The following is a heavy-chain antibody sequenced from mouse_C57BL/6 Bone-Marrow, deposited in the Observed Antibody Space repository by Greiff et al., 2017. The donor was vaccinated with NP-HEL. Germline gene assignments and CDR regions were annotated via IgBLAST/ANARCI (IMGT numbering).Heavy chain of an antibody. CDR2: IDPSDSET. D-gene: IGHD1-1*01. CDR1: GYTFTSYW. CDR3: ARRGKYYGSSNWYFDV. V-gene: IGHV1-52*01. Sequence: QVQLQQPGAELVRPGSSVQLSCQASGYTFTSYWMHWVKQRPIQGLEWIGNIDPSDSETHYNQKFKDKATLTVDKSSSTDYMPLSSRTSEDSAVYYCARRGKYYGSSNWYFDVWGTGTTVTVSS. J-gene: IGHJ1*03.